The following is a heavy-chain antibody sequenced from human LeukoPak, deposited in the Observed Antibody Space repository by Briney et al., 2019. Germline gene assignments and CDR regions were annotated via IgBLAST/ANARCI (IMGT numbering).Heavy chain of an antibody. J-gene: IGHJ6*03. CDR3: ARVGSGYSSGWLYYYYYYMDV. CDR1: GFTFSSYW. Sequence: GGSLRLSCAASGFTFSSYWMSWVRQAPGKGLEWVANIKQDGSEKYYVDSVKGRFTISRDNAKSSLYLQMNSLRAEDTAVYYCARVGSGYSSGWLYYYYYYMDVWGKGTTVTVSS. D-gene: IGHD6-19*01. CDR2: IKQDGSEK. V-gene: IGHV3-7*01.